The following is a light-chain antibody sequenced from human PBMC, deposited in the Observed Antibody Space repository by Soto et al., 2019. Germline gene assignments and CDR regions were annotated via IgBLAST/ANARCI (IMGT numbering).Light chain of an antibody. J-gene: IGLJ3*02. CDR3: AGWDDSLNGWV. V-gene: IGLV1-44*01. CDR1: SSNIGSNT. Sequence: QSVLTQPRSASGTPGQRVTISCSGSSSNIGSNTVNWYQQLPGTAPKLLIFSNNNRPSGVPDRFSGSKSGTSASLAISGLQSEDEADYYCAGWDDSLNGWVFGGGTKLTVL. CDR2: SNN.